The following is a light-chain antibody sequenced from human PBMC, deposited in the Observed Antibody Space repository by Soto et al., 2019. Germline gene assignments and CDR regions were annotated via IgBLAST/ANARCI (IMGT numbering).Light chain of an antibody. CDR2: DAS. Sequence: DIQLTQSPSFLSASVGERVTITCRASQSISSLLAWYQQKPGKAPKLLIYDASSLESGVPSSFSGSGSGTEFTLTISSLQPDDFATYYCQQYNSYLWTFGQGTKVDIK. V-gene: IGKV1-5*01. J-gene: IGKJ1*01. CDR1: QSISSL. CDR3: QQYNSYLWT.